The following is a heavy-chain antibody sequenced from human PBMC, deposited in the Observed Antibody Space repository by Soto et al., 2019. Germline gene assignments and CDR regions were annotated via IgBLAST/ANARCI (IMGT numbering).Heavy chain of an antibody. CDR1: GFTVSSNY. V-gene: IGHV3-53*01. Sequence: GGSLRLSXAASGFTVSSNYMSWVRQAPGKGLEWVSVIYSGGSTYYADSVKGRFTISRDNSKNTLYLQMNSLRAEDTAVYYCARDGGSSGWYRGYYFDYWGQGTLVTVSS. J-gene: IGHJ4*02. D-gene: IGHD6-19*01. CDR2: IYSGGST. CDR3: ARDGGSSGWYRGYYFDY.